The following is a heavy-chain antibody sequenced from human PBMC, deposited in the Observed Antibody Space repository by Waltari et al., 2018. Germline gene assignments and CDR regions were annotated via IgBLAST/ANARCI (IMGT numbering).Heavy chain of an antibody. V-gene: IGHV3-21*01. D-gene: IGHD2-2*01. CDR3: ARDSSTGSYYGNFDY. Sequence: EVQLVESGGGLVKPGGSLRLSCAASGFTFTSYSLNWVRQAPGKGLEWVSSISSTGTSIYYADSVKGRFTVSRDDAKNSLFLQMNSLRAADTAVYYCARDSSTGSYYGNFDYWGQGTLVIVSS. CDR1: GFTFTSYS. CDR2: ISSTGTSI. J-gene: IGHJ4*02.